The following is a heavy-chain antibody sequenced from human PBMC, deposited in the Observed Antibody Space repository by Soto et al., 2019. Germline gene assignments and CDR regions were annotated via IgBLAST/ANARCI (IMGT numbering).Heavy chain of an antibody. Sequence: QVQLQESGPGLVKPSGTLSLTCAVSGGSITSSNCWSWFSRPPGKGLEWIGEIYPRGNVNSNPLLKSRVTISVDKAKNQFSLKMTSVTAADTAVYYCARVMGVASGGPLDSWGQGTQVTVSS. CDR2: IYPRGNV. CDR1: GGSITSSNC. J-gene: IGHJ4*02. D-gene: IGHD2-15*01. CDR3: ARVMGVASGGPLDS. V-gene: IGHV4-4*02.